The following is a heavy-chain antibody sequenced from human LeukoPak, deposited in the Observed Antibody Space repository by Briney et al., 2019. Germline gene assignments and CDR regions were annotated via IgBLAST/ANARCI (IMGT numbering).Heavy chain of an antibody. Sequence: SETLSLTCSVSGDSITSDDHYWGWVRQHPGKGLEWIGCIYSSRFTYYNPSLESRVYISIDSSERRLSLRLNSVTAADSAVYYCASHRTGEFYWYFDLWGRGTLVTVSS. J-gene: IGHJ2*01. CDR1: GDSITSDDHY. V-gene: IGHV4-31*03. CDR2: IYSSRFT. D-gene: IGHD7-27*01. CDR3: ASHRTGEFYWYFDL.